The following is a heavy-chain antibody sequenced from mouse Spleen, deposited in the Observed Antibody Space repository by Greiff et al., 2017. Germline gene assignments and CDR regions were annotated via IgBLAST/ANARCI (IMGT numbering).Heavy chain of an antibody. CDR1: GYTFTSYW. V-gene: IGHV1-5*01. Sequence: VQLQQSGTVLARPGASVKMSCKTSGYTFTSYWMHWVKQRPGQGLEWIGAIYPGNSDTSYNQKFKGKAKLTAVTSASTAYMELSSLTNEDSAVYYCTYDGYYLYYFDYWGQGTTLTVSS. D-gene: IGHD2-3*01. CDR3: TYDGYYLYYFDY. J-gene: IGHJ2*01. CDR2: IYPGNSDT.